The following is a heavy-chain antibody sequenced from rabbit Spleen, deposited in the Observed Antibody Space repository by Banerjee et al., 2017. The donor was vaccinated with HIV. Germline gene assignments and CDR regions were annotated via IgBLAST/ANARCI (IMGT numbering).Heavy chain of an antibody. CDR1: GFSFSNNYY. CDR2: IHTRSGGSI. Sequence: QEQLVESGGGLVQPEGSLTVTCTASGFSFSNNYYMCWVRQAPGKGLEWIGCIHTRSGGSIYYATWAKGRFTISKTSPTTVTLQMTSLTAADTATYFCVRDGDGTNVFWYFNFWGPGTLVTVS. CDR3: VRDGDGTNVFWYFNF. J-gene: IGHJ4*01. D-gene: IGHD7-1*01. V-gene: IGHV1S45*01.